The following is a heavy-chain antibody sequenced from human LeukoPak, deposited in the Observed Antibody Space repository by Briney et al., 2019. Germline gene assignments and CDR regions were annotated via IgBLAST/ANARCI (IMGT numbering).Heavy chain of an antibody. D-gene: IGHD6-6*01. CDR3: ARAGSSGYYYYYYMDV. Sequence: ASVKVSCKASGYTFTSYGISWVRQAPGQGLEWMGWISAYNGNTNYAQKLQGRVTMTTDTSTSTAYMELRSLRSDDTAVYYCARAGSSGYYYYYYMDVWGKGTTVTASS. V-gene: IGHV1-18*01. CDR1: GYTFTSYG. J-gene: IGHJ6*03. CDR2: ISAYNGNT.